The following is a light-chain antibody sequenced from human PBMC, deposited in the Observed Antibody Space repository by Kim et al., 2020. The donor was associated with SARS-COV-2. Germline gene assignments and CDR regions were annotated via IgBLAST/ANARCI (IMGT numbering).Light chain of an antibody. J-gene: IGKJ4*01. CDR2: GAS. Sequence: SLSPGDTAIVSCMASQSVSSSLAWYQQKRGQPPRLLMYGASTRAAGIPARFSGSGSGTDFTLTITRLQSEDFAIYFCQQYNNWLTFGGGTKVDIK. V-gene: IGKV3D-15*01. CDR3: QQYNNWLT. CDR1: QSVSSS.